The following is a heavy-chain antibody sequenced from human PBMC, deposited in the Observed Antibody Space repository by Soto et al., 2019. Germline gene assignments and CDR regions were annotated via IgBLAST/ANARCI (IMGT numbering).Heavy chain of an antibody. CDR3: AGMLTAYYYCAFDI. CDR1: GFTFSNYF. D-gene: IGHD3-9*01. V-gene: IGHV3-48*03. J-gene: IGHJ3*02. Sequence: GGSLRLSCGGSGFTFSNYFMNWVRQAPGKGLEWVAYISSSGSSIYYADSVQGRFTVSSDDAKHSLYLLMNGLRADATAVYHCAGMLTAYYYCAFDIWGQGTRVTVSS. CDR2: ISSSGSSI.